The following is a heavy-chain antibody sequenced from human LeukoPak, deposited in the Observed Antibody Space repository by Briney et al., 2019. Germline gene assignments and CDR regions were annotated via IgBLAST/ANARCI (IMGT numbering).Heavy chain of an antibody. J-gene: IGHJ5*02. CDR2: IDPNSGGT. D-gene: IGHD6-13*01. CDR3: ARRPPMSAADNWLDP. V-gene: IGHV1-2*06. Sequence: ASVKVSCKASDYIFSDHSIHWVRQAPGQGLEWIGRIDPNSGGTSFAPKFQGRVTMTRDTSISTAYMEVTRLTSDDTAVYYCARRPPMSAADNWLDPWGQGTLVTVSS. CDR1: DYIFSDHS.